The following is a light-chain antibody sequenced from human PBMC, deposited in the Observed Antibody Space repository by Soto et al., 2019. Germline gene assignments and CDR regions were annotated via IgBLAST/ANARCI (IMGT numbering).Light chain of an antibody. J-gene: IGKJ5*01. Sequence: VLTQSPGTLSLSPGESATLSCRDSQSVSSYLAWYQQKPGQAPRLLIYDAYNRATGIPARFSGSGSGTDFTLTISSLEPEDFAVYYCQQRSNWPRITCGQGTRLEIK. V-gene: IGKV3-11*01. CDR1: QSVSSY. CDR3: QQRSNWPRIT. CDR2: DAY.